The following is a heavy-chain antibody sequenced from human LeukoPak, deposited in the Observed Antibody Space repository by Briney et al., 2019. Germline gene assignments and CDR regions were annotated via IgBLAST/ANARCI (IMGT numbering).Heavy chain of an antibody. V-gene: IGHV1-2*02. D-gene: IGHD6-13*01. Sequence: ASVTVSCKASGYTFTGYYMHWVRQAPGQGLEWMGWINPNSGGTNYAQKFQGRVTMTRDTSISTAYMELSRLRSDDTAVYYCARGSYSSSWYNWFDPWGQGTLVTVSS. CDR2: INPNSGGT. J-gene: IGHJ5*02. CDR3: ARGSYSSSWYNWFDP. CDR1: GYTFTGYY.